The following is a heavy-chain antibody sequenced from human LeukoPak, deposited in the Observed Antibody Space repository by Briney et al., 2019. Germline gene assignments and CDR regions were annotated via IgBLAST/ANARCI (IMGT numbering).Heavy chain of an antibody. J-gene: IGHJ4*02. V-gene: IGHV3-23*01. Sequence: GGSLRLSCAASGFTFSSYAMSWVRQAPGKGLAWVSTISGGSGSTYCADSVKGRFTISRDNSKYTLYLQMNSLRDEDTAVYYCEKHRFESGGYHSTDWGQGTLVTVSS. D-gene: IGHD3-22*01. CDR3: EKHRFESGGYHSTD. CDR1: GFTFSSYA. CDR2: ISGGSGST.